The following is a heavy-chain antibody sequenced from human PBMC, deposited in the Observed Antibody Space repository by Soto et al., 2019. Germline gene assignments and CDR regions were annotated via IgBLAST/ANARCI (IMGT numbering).Heavy chain of an antibody. CDR1: GYTFTSYY. CDR3: ARDYDFWSGYGGGMDV. V-gene: IGHV1-46*01. Sequence: GASVKVSCKASGYTFTSYYMHWVRQAPGQGLEWMGIINPSGGSTSYAQKFQGRVTMTRDTSTSTVYMELSSLRSEDTAVYYCARDYDFWSGYGGGMDVWGQGTTVTVSS. D-gene: IGHD3-3*01. CDR2: INPSGGST. J-gene: IGHJ6*02.